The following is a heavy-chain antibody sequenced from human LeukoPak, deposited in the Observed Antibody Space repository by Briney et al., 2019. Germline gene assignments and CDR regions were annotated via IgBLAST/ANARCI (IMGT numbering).Heavy chain of an antibody. Sequence: GGSLRLSCAASGFTFSAYWMSWVRQGPGKGLDWVASINPDGSGTRYVDSVRGRFTISRDNAQDSLYLYMNSLSAEDTAVYYCVRLFGGVTTFDYWGQGTLVTVSS. D-gene: IGHD4-17*01. J-gene: IGHJ4*02. V-gene: IGHV3-7*01. CDR1: GFTFSAYW. CDR3: VRLFGGVTTFDY. CDR2: INPDGSGT.